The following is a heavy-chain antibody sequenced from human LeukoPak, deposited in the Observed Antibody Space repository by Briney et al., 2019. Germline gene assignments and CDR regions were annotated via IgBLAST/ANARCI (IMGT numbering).Heavy chain of an antibody. Sequence: GASVKVSCKGSGYTFTGYYMHWVRQAPGQGFEWMAWINPNSGATNYAQRFQGRVTVTRDTSISTAYMELSSLESDDTAMYYCVRDLMTTQTWDFDYWGQGTLVSVSS. D-gene: IGHD3-16*01. V-gene: IGHV1-2*02. CDR3: VRDLMTTQTWDFDY. CDR2: INPNSGAT. J-gene: IGHJ4*02. CDR1: GYTFTGYY.